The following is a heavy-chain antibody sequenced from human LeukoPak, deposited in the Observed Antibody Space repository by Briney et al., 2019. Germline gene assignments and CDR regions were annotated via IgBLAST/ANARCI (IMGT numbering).Heavy chain of an antibody. V-gene: IGHV3-49*03. D-gene: IGHD3-22*01. CDR3: TRRKGAQDLGGVHYYDSSGYYDY. CDR2: VRSKAYGGTT. Sequence: GGSLRLSCTASGFTFGDYAMSWFRQAPGKGLEWVGFVRSKAYGGTTEYAASVKGRFTISRDDSKSIAYLQMNSLKTEDTAVYYCTRRKGAQDLGGVHYYDSSGYYDYWGQGTLVTVSS. CDR1: GFTFGDYA. J-gene: IGHJ4*02.